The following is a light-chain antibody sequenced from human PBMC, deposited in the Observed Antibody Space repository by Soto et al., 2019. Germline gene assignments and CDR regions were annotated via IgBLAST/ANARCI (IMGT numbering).Light chain of an antibody. J-gene: IGKJ2*01. CDR3: QQYDNLPYT. V-gene: IGKV1-33*01. CDR1: QDIRNY. Sequence: DIQMTQSPSSLSASVGDRVTITCQASQDIRNYLNWYQQKPGKAPKLLIYDASNLETGVPSRFSGSGSGTDFXFTISSLQPEDIATYYCQQYDNLPYTFGQGTKLEIK. CDR2: DAS.